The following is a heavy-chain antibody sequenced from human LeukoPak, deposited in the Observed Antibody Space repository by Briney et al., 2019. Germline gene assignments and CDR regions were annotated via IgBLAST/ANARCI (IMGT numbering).Heavy chain of an antibody. J-gene: IGHJ5*02. CDR3: ARTRYPMGFDP. CDR2: IYTSGNT. D-gene: IGHD1-1*01. CDR1: GASISSYY. V-gene: IGHV4-4*07. Sequence: SETLSLTCTVSGASISSYYWSWIRQPAGKGLEWIGRIYTSGNTNYNPSLKSRVTISVDTSKNQFSLKLSSVTAADTAVYYCARTRYPMGFDPWGQGTLVTVSS.